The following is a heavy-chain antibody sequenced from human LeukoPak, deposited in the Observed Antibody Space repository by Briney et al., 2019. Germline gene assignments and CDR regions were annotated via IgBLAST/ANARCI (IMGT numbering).Heavy chain of an antibody. CDR3: ARFGLKWLLPPRAFDI. J-gene: IGHJ3*02. D-gene: IGHD3-22*01. Sequence: PSETLSLTCTVSGGSISSSSYYWGWIRQPPGKGLEWIGSIYYSGSTYYNPSLKSRVTISVDTSKNQFSLKLSSVTAADTAVYYCARFGLKWLLPPRAFDIWGQGTMVTVSS. V-gene: IGHV4-39*01. CDR1: GGSISSSSYY. CDR2: IYYSGST.